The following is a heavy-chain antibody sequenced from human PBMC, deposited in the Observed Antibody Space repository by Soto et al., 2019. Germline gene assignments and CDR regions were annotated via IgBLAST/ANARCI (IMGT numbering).Heavy chain of an antibody. CDR2: INHSGST. Sequence: PSETLSLTCAVYGGSFSGYYWSWIRQPPGKGLEWIGEINHSGSTNYNPSLKSRVTISVDTSKNQFSLKLSSVTAADTAVYYCARGRVMHRIAAAGTFFDYWGQGTLVTVSS. CDR3: ARGRVMHRIAAAGTFFDY. J-gene: IGHJ4*02. V-gene: IGHV4-34*01. CDR1: GGSFSGYY. D-gene: IGHD6-13*01.